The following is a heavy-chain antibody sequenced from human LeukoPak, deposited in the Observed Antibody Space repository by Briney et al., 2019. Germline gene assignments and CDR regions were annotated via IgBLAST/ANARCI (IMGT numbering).Heavy chain of an antibody. V-gene: IGHV3-48*01. CDR3: AREGFWSGSIYYYYYMDV. D-gene: IGHD3-3*01. CDR2: ISSSSSTI. CDR1: GFTFSSYS. J-gene: IGHJ6*03. Sequence: GGSLRLSCAASGFTFSSYSMNWVRQAPGKGLEWVSSISSSSSTIYYADSVKGRFTISRDNAKNSLYLQMHSLRVEDTAVYYCAREGFWSGSIYYYYYMDVWGKGTTVTVSS.